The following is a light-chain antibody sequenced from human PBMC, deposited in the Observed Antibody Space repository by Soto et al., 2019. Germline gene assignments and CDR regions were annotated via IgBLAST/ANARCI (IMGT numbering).Light chain of an antibody. CDR2: GAS. J-gene: IGKJ4*01. V-gene: IGKV3-20*01. CDR1: QTVSSNF. CDR3: QQYGSSPLT. Sequence: EIVLTQSPGTLSLSPGERATLSCRASQTVSSNFLAWFQQKPGQAPRFVIYGASSRATGIPDRFSGSGSGNDFTLTINRLEPEDFAVDYCQQYGSSPLTFGGGTKVEIK.